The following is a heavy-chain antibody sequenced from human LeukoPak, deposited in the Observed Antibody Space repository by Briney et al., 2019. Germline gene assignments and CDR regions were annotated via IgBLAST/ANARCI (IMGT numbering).Heavy chain of an antibody. CDR2: ISSGSGYI. CDR3: ARDGLGIDY. J-gene: IGHJ4*02. CDR1: GFTFSSYG. Sequence: GRSLRLSCAASGFTFSSYGMHWVRQAPGKGLEWVSSISSGSGYIHYADSVKGRFTISRDNAKKSLYLQMNSLRAEDTAVYYCARDGLGIDYWGQGTLVTVSS. V-gene: IGHV3-21*01. D-gene: IGHD3-10*01.